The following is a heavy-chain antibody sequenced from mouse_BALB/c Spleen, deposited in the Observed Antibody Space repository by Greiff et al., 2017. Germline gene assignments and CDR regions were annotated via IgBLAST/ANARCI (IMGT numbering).Heavy chain of an antibody. Sequence: QVQLKQSGPGLVAPSQSLSITCTVSGFSLTSYGVHWVRQPPGKGLEWLGVIWAGGSTNYNSALMSRLSISKDNSTSQVFLKMNSLQTDDTAVYYCAREGEHQDWSDYWGQGTLVTVAA. V-gene: IGHV2-9*02. CDR1: GFSLTSYG. CDR2: IWAGGST. J-gene: IGHJ3*01. CDR3: AREGEHQDWSDY.